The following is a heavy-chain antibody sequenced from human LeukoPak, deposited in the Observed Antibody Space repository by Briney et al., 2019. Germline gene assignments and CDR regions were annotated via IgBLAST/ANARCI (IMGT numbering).Heavy chain of an antibody. CDR3: AKGGYCSSTSCYTSWFDP. D-gene: IGHD2-2*02. V-gene: IGHV3-23*01. J-gene: IGHJ5*02. CDR2: ISGSGGST. CDR1: GFTFRSYA. Sequence: PGVSLRLSCAASGFTFRSYAMSWVRQAQGKGLEWVSAISGSGGSTYYADSVKGRFTISRDNSKNTLYLQMNSLRAEDTAVYYCAKGGYCSSTSCYTSWFDPWGQGTLVTVSS.